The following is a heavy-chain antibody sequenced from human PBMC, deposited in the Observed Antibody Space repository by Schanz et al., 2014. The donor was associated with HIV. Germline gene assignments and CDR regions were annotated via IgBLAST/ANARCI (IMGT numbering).Heavy chain of an antibody. CDR3: ARDGAMAFSLGMDV. V-gene: IGHV3-33*01. J-gene: IGHJ6*02. CDR1: GFTFSSYG. Sequence: QVQLVESGGGVVQPGRSLRLSCAASGFTFSSYGMHWVRQAPGRGREWEAVIWYDGSYKYYADSVKGRFTISRDNSKNTLYLQMNSLRAEDTAVYYCARDGAMAFSLGMDVWGQGTMVTVS. CDR2: IWYDGSYK. D-gene: IGHD2-2*01.